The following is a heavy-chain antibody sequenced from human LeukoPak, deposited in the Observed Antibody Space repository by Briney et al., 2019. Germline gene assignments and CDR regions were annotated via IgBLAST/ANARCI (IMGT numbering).Heavy chain of an antibody. J-gene: IGHJ6*03. D-gene: IGHD2-21*01. Sequence: GASVKVSCKASGGTFINYALSWVRQAPGQGLEWMGGIIPTFGTANYAQKFQGRVTITTDESTSTAYMELSSLRSEDTAVYYCARSRLAYYYYYMDVWGKGTTVTVSS. CDR1: GGTFINYA. V-gene: IGHV1-69*05. CDR2: IIPTFGTA. CDR3: ARSRLAYYYYYMDV.